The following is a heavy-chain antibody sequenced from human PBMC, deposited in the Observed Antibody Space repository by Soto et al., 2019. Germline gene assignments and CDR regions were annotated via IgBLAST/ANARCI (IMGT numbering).Heavy chain of an antibody. D-gene: IGHD1-26*01. CDR3: ARRYGGNLDY. CDR2: IYYSGST. Sequence: SETLSLTCTVSGGSISSSSYYWGWIRQPPGKGLEWIGSIYYSGSTYYNPSLKSRVTISVDTSKNQFSLKLSSVTAADTAVYYCARRYGGNLDYWGQGTLVTV. J-gene: IGHJ4*02. CDR1: GGSISSSSYY. V-gene: IGHV4-39*01.